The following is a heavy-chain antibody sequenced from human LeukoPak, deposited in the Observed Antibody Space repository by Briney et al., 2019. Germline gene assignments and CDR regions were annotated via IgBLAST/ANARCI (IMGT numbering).Heavy chain of an antibody. D-gene: IGHD6-19*01. J-gene: IGHJ5*02. V-gene: IGHV1-69*04. CDR1: GYTCTSYD. CDR2: IIPILGIA. Sequence: GASVKLSCKASGYTCTSYDINWVRQAPAQGLEWMGRIIPILGIANNAQKFQGRVTITADKSTSTAYMELSSLRAEDTAVYCSARENSSGWSQINWFDRWGHGTLVTVSS. CDR3: ARENSSGWSQINWFDR.